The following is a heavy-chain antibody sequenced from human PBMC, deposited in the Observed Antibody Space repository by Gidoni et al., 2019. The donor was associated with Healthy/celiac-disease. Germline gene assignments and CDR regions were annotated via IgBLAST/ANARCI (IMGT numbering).Heavy chain of an antibody. D-gene: IGHD6-19*01. CDR2: ISSSGSTI. CDR1: GFTFSDYY. Sequence: VKPGGSLRLSCAASGFTFSDYYMSWIRQAPGKGLEWVSYISSSGSTIYYADSVKGRFTISRDNAKNSLYLQMNSLRAEDTAVYYCSSPVQTAVAGIGYWGQGTLVTVSS. CDR3: SSPVQTAVAGIGY. J-gene: IGHJ4*02. V-gene: IGHV3-11*01.